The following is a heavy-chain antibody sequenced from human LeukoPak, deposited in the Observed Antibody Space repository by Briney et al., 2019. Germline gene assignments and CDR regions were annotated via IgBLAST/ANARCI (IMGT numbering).Heavy chain of an antibody. CDR1: GFIFSDYY. D-gene: IGHD2-2*01. CDR3: VSTGGHCSSPTCSRH. Sequence: GGSLRLSCAASGFIFSDYYMSWIRQAPGKGLEGVSYISSSSAYTSYADSVKGRFTISRDNAKNSLYLQMNNLRVEDTAVYYCVSTGGHCSSPTCSRHWGQGTLVTVSS. V-gene: IGHV3-11*06. CDR2: ISSSSAYT. J-gene: IGHJ4*02.